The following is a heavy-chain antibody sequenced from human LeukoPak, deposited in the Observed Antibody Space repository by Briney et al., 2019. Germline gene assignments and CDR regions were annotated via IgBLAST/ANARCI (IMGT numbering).Heavy chain of an antibody. CDR2: ISGYNGNT. V-gene: IGHV1-18*01. D-gene: IGHD7-27*01. CDR1: GGTFSSYA. CDR3: ARDQSETGDFFDP. Sequence: ASVKVSCKASGGTFSSYAISWVRQAPGQGLEWMGWISGYNGNTKYAQKLQGRVTMTRDTSISTAYMELTRLRSDDTAVYYCARDQSETGDFFDPWGQGTLVTVSS. J-gene: IGHJ5*02.